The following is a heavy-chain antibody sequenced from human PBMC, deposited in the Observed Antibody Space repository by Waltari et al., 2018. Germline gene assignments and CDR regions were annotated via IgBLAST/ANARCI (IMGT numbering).Heavy chain of an antibody. CDR3: ARGPVFKYYYHAFDI. D-gene: IGHD3-22*01. V-gene: IGHV4-38-2*01. CDR2: IYESGST. Sequence: QVQLQESGPGLVKPSETLSRTCAVSGFSISRGYYWGWVRQLPGKGLEWIGSIYESGSTYHNPSLKSRVTISIDTSKNQFSLKLTSVTAADTAMYYCARGPVFKYYYHAFDIWGQGTMVTVSS. CDR1: GFSISRGYY. J-gene: IGHJ3*02.